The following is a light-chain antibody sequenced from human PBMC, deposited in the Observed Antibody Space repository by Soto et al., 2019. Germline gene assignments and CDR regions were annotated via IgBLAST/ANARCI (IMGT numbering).Light chain of an antibody. CDR3: QQRSNWPPWT. CDR2: RAS. Sequence: EIVMTQSPATLAVSPGDTATLSCRASQSLSDNLAWYQQKPGQAPRLLIFRASTRAKGVPARFSGRGSGTDFTLTISSLEPEDFAVYYCQQRSNWPPWTFGQGTKVDIK. V-gene: IGKV3-15*01. J-gene: IGKJ1*01. CDR1: QSLSDN.